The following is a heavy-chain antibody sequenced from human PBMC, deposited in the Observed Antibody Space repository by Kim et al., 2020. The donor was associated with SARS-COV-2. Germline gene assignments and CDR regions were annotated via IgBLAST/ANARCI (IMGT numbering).Heavy chain of an antibody. V-gene: IGHV3-23*01. D-gene: IGHD3-9*01. CDR3: AKDPFYDILTGYRFDY. CDR1: GFTFSSYA. J-gene: IGHJ4*02. CDR2: ISGSGGST. Sequence: GGSLRLSCAASGFTFSSYAMSWVRQAPGKGLEWVSAISGSGGSTYYADSVKGRFTISRDNSKNTLYLQMNSLRAEDTAVYYCAKDPFYDILTGYRFDYWGQGTLVTVSS.